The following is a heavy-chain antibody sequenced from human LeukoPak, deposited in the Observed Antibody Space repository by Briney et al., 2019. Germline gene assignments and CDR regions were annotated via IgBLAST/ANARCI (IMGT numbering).Heavy chain of an antibody. CDR2: IYYSGSS. CDR3: ARASRLGIAALYYMDV. CDR1: GGSISGYH. J-gene: IGHJ6*03. Sequence: SETLSLTCNVSGGSISGYHWSWIRQPPGKGLEWLGYIYYSGSSNYNPSLKSRVTISADTSKNQFSLKLSSVTAADTAVYYCARASRLGIAALYYMDVWGKGTTVTVSS. V-gene: IGHV4-59*12. D-gene: IGHD6-6*01.